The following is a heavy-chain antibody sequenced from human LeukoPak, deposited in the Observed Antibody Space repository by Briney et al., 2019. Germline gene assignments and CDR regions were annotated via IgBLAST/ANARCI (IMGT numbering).Heavy chain of an antibody. CDR1: GFTLSVYG. D-gene: IGHD2-2*03. J-gene: IGHJ3*02. CDR2: ISYDGSNK. Sequence: GRSLRLSCAASGFTLSVYGMHWVRQAPGKGLEWVAVISYDGSNKYYADSVKGRFTISRDNSNNTLYLQMDSLGTEDTAVYYCAKDDWIFSKAFDIWGQGTMVTVSS. CDR3: AKDDWIFSKAFDI. V-gene: IGHV3-30*18.